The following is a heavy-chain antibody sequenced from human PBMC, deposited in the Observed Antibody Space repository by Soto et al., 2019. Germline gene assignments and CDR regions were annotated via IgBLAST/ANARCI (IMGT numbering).Heavy chain of an antibody. CDR3: ARHGPYDILTGYSFPLDY. CDR2: IYPGDSDT. D-gene: IGHD3-9*01. J-gene: IGHJ4*02. V-gene: IGHV5-51*01. CDR1: GYSFTSYW. Sequence: PGESLKISCKGSGYSFTSYWIGWVRQMPGKGLEWMGTIYPGDSDTRYSPSFQGQVTISADKSISTAYLQWSSLKASDTAMYYCARHGPYDILTGYSFPLDYWGQGTLVTVSS.